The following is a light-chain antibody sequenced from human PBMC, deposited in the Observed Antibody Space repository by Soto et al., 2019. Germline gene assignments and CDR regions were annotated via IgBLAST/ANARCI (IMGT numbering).Light chain of an antibody. J-gene: IGKJ1*01. CDR2: DAS. CDR1: QSISSW. V-gene: IGKV1-5*01. Sequence: DIPMTQSPSTLSASVGDRVTITCRASQSISSWLAWYQQKPGKAPKILIYDASRLESGVPSRFSGSGSGTEFTLTISSLQPDYFATYYCQQYNSYPWTFGQGTKVEIK. CDR3: QQYNSYPWT.